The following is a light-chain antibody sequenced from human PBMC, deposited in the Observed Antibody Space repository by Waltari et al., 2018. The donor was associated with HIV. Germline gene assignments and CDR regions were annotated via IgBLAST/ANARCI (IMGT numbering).Light chain of an antibody. CDR2: NNV. J-gene: IGLJ2*01. CDR1: SSNIGSNV. V-gene: IGLV1-44*01. CDR3: ATWDDRLNGVV. Sequence: QSVLTQPPSASGTPGQRVTISCSGISSNIGSNVFSWYQQLPGTAHKYLIYNNVQRHSGVPARFSGSKSGTSDSLAISGLQSEDEDDYYCATWDDRLNGVVFGGGTKLTVL.